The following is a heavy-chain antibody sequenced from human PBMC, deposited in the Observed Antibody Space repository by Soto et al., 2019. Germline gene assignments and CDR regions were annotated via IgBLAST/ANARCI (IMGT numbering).Heavy chain of an antibody. CDR1: GYTFTSYG. J-gene: IGHJ3*02. CDR3: ARDALAYCGGDCYSDAFDI. V-gene: IGHV1-18*01. D-gene: IGHD2-21*02. CDR2: ISAYNGNT. Sequence: QVQLVQSGAEVKKPGASVKVSCKASGYTFTSYGISWVRQAPGQGLEWMGWISAYNGNTNYAQKLQGRVTMTTDTSTSTAYMELRSLRSDDTAVYYCARDALAYCGGDCYSDAFDIWGQGTMVSVSS.